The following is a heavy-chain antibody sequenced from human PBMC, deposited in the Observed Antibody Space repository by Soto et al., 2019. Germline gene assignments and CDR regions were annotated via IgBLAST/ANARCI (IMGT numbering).Heavy chain of an antibody. CDR2: IYYSGST. CDR3: AGSGGSTFDY. Sequence: SETLSLTCTVSGGSISSGDYYWSWIRQPPGKGLGWIGYIYYSGSTYYNPSLKSRVTISVDTSKNQFSLKLSSVTAADTAVYYCAGSGGSTFDYWGQGTLVTVSS. J-gene: IGHJ4*02. D-gene: IGHD3-16*01. V-gene: IGHV4-30-4*01. CDR1: GGSISSGDYY.